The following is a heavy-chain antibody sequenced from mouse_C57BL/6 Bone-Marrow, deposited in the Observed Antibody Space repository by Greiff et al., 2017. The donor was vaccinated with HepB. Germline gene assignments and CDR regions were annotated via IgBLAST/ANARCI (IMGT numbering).Heavy chain of an antibody. CDR1: GYTFTSYW. D-gene: IGHD5-5*01. J-gene: IGHJ4*01. CDR2: IDPSDSYT. V-gene: IGHV1-50*01. Sequence: VQLQQPGAELVKPGASVKLSCKASGYTFTSYWMQWVKQRPGQGLEWIGEIDPSDSYTNYNQKFKGKATLTVDTSSSTAYMQLSSLTSEDSAVYYCATTAGYAMDYWGQGTSVTVSS. CDR3: ATTAGYAMDY.